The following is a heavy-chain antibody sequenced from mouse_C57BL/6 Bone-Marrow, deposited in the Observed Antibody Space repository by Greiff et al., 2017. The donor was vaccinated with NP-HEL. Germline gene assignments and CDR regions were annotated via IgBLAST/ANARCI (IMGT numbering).Heavy chain of an antibody. V-gene: IGHV1-15*01. Sequence: VKLMESGAELVRPGASVTLSCKASGYTFTDYEMHWVKQTPVHGLEWIGAIDPETGGTAYNQKFKGKAILTADKSSSTAYMELRSLTSEDSAVYYCTRSSNYRFAYWGQGTLVTVSA. CDR3: TRSSNYRFAY. D-gene: IGHD2-5*01. J-gene: IGHJ3*01. CDR2: IDPETGGT. CDR1: GYTFTDYE.